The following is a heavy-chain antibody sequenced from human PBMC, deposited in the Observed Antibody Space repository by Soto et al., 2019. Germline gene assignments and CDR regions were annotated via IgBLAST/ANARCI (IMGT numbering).Heavy chain of an antibody. V-gene: IGHV1-18*01. D-gene: IGHD6-13*01. Sequence: ASVKVSCKASGYTFTSYGISWVRQAPGQGLEWMGWISAYNGNTNYAQKLQGRVTMTTDTSTSTAYMELRSLRSDDTAVYYCARDQRKQQLARTGYAFDIWGQGTMVTVSS. CDR1: GYTFTSYG. CDR2: ISAYNGNT. CDR3: ARDQRKQQLARTGYAFDI. J-gene: IGHJ3*02.